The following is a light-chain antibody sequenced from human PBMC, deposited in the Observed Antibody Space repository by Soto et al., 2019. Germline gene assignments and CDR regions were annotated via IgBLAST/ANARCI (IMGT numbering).Light chain of an antibody. J-gene: IGLJ3*02. Sequence: QSVLTQPPSVSGAPGQRVTISCTGSYSNIGAGYEVHWYQQIPGTAPKLLISGHNNRPSGVPDRFFGSKSGTSASLTIIGLQAEDEADYYFQSYDSSLSGSGVFGGGTKVTVL. CDR1: YSNIGAGYE. CDR2: GHN. CDR3: QSYDSSLSGSGV. V-gene: IGLV1-40*01.